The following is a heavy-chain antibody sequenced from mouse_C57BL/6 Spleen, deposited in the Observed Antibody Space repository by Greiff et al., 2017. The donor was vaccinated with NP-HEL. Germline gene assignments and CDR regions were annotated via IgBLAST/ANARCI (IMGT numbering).Heavy chain of an antibody. J-gene: IGHJ1*03. D-gene: IGHD2-4*01. V-gene: IGHV1-55*01. Sequence: QVQLKQPGAELVKPGASVKMSCKASGYTFTSYWITWVKQRPGQGLEWIGDIYPGSGSTNYNEKFKSKATLTVDTSSSTAYMQLSSLTSEDSAVYYCARSDDYHWYFDVWGTGTTVTVSS. CDR1: GYTFTSYW. CDR3: ARSDDYHWYFDV. CDR2: IYPGSGST.